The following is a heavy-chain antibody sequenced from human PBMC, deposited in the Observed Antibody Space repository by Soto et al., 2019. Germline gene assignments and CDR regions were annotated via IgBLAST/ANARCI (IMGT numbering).Heavy chain of an antibody. CDR2: ISDRGNTT. Sequence: RLSCAASGFTISSNAMYWVLQAPGKGLEWVSGISDRGNTTHYADPVKGRFTISRDTSKNTLHLQLHTLRADDTAISDCAKDKPGTTSSDYWGQGTLVTVSS. J-gene: IGHJ4*02. V-gene: IGHV3-23*01. CDR3: AKDKPGTTSSDY. CDR1: GFTISSNA. D-gene: IGHD1-1*01.